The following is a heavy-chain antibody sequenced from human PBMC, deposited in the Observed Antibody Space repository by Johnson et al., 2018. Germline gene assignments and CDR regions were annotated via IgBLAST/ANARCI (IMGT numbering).Heavy chain of an antibody. CDR3: AREGIGARPKTDYYYYYMDV. CDR1: GYTFTSYA. V-gene: IGHV1-3*01. Sequence: QVQLVQSGAEVKKPGASVKVSCKASGYTFTSYAMHWVRQAPGQRLEWMGWINAGNGNTKYSQKFQGRVTITRDTSASTAYMELSSLRSEDTAVYYCAREGIGARPKTDYYYYYMDVRGKGTTVTVS. CDR2: INAGNGNT. D-gene: IGHD6-6*01. J-gene: IGHJ6*03.